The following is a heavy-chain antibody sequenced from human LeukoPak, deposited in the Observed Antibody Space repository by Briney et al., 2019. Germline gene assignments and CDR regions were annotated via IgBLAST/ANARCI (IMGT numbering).Heavy chain of an antibody. D-gene: IGHD5-12*01. V-gene: IGHV3-NL1*01. CDR1: GFTFSSYG. J-gene: IGHJ4*02. Sequence: GGSLRLSCAASGFTFSSYGMHWVRQAPGKGLEWVSGIDTKGTRTYYADSVKGRFTISRDNSKNTLFLQMSSLRAEDTAVYYCVKEVVATIPPLWGQGTLVTVSS. CDR3: VKEVVATIPPL. CDR2: IDTKGTRT.